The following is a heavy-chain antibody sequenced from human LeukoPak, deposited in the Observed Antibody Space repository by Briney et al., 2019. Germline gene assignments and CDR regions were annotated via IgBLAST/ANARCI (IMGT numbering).Heavy chain of an antibody. J-gene: IGHJ6*03. CDR1: GGSFSGYY. D-gene: IGHD1-26*01. Sequence: PSETLSLTCAVYGGSFSGYYWSWIRQPPGKGLEWIGEINHSGSTNYNPSLKSRVTISVDTSKNQFSLKLSSVTAADTAVYYCARGIVDQHRAFDYYMDVWAKGPRSPSP. CDR3: ARGIVDQHRAFDYYMDV. V-gene: IGHV4-34*01. CDR2: INHSGST.